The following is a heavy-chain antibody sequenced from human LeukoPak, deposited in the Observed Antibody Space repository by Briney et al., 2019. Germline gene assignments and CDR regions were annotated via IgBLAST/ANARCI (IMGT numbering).Heavy chain of an antibody. CDR1: GGSINNNSYS. CDR3: ARAGVAAAGTSWFDP. J-gene: IGHJ5*02. CDR2: IYYSGST. V-gene: IGHV4-30-4*07. Sequence: PSETLSLTCAVSGGSINNNSYSWSWIRQPPGKGLEWIGYIYYSGSTYYNPSLKSRVTISVDTSKNQFSLKLSSVTAADTAVYYCARAGVAAAGTSWFDPWGQGTLVTVSS. D-gene: IGHD6-13*01.